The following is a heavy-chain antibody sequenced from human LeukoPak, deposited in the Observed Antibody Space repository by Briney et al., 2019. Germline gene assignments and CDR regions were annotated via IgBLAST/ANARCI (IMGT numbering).Heavy chain of an antibody. CDR1: GYSISSGYY. D-gene: IGHD5-12*01. CDR3: ARHVDIVARAPPYYYGMDV. Sequence: PSETLSLTCTVSGYSISSGYYWGWIRQPPGKGLEWIGSIYHSGSTYYNPSLKSRVTISVDTSKNQFSLKLSSVTAADTAVYYCARHVDIVARAPPYYYGMDVWGQGTTVTVSS. CDR2: IYHSGST. J-gene: IGHJ6*02. V-gene: IGHV4-38-2*02.